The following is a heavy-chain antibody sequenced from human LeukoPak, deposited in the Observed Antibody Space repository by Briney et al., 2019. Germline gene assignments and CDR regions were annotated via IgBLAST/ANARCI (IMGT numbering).Heavy chain of an antibody. Sequence: PSETLSLTCAVYGGSFSGYYWSWVRQPPGKGLEWVGEINHSGSTNYNPSLKSRVTISVDTPKNQSSLKLSSVTAADTAVYYCATKILYSSNWLSISNWFGPWGQGTLVTVSS. CDR2: INHSGST. V-gene: IGHV4-34*01. CDR3: ATKILYSSNWLSISNWFGP. D-gene: IGHD6-13*01. J-gene: IGHJ5*02. CDR1: GGSFSGYY.